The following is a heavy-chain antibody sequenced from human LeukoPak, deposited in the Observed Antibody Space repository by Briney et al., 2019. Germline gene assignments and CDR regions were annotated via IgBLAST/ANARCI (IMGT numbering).Heavy chain of an antibody. Sequence: PSETLSLTCAVYGGSFSGYYWSWIRQPPGKGLEWIGEINHSGSTNYNPSLKSRVTISVDTSKNQFSLKLSSVTAADTAVYYCARGYGPIAAAGTSLGYWGQGTLVTVSS. V-gene: IGHV4-34*01. D-gene: IGHD6-13*01. CDR1: GGSFSGYY. CDR3: ARGYGPIAAAGTSLGY. CDR2: INHSGST. J-gene: IGHJ4*02.